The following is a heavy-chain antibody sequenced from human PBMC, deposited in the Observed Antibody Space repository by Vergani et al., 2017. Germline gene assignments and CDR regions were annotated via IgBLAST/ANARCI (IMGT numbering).Heavy chain of an antibody. CDR1: GFTFSSYG. V-gene: IGHV3-33*01. J-gene: IGHJ4*02. D-gene: IGHD3-3*01. Sequence: QVQLVESGGGVVQPGRSLRLSCAASGFTFSSYGMHWVRQAPGKGLEWVAVIWYDGSNKYDADSVKGRFTIARDNSKNTLYLQMNSLRAEDTAVYYCAREMRYDLWSGYLDDWGQGTLVTVSS. CDR2: IWYDGSNK. CDR3: AREMRYDLWSGYLDD.